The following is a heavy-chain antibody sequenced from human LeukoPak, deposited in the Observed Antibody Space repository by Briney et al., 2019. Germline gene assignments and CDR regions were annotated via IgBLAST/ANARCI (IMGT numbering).Heavy chain of an antibody. J-gene: IGHJ4*02. V-gene: IGHV4-59*02. Sequence: SETLSLTCTISGGSVSDYYWSWIRQSPGKGLELIGYIYHTGSTSYSPSLKSRVTISADTSQNQFSLKLSSVTAADTAVYYCARWPRGYSYGQPRYFDYWGQGTLVTVSS. D-gene: IGHD5-18*01. CDR2: IYHTGST. CDR3: ARWPRGYSYGQPRYFDY. CDR1: GGSVSDYY.